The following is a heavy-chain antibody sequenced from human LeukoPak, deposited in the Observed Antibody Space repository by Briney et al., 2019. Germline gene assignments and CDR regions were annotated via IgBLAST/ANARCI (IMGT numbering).Heavy chain of an antibody. D-gene: IGHD3-9*01. J-gene: IGHJ4*02. Sequence: SETLSLTCAVYGGSFSGYYWTWIRQPPGKGLEWIGEINHSGSTNYNPSLKSRVTISVDTSKNQFSLKLRSVTAADTAVYYCARVTGYMIEDYFDYWGQGILVTVSS. CDR3: ARVTGYMIEDYFDY. V-gene: IGHV4-34*01. CDR1: GGSFSGYY. CDR2: INHSGST.